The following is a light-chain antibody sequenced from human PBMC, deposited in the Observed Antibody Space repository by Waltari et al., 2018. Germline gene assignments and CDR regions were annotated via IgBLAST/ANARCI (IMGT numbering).Light chain of an antibody. V-gene: IGKV3D-15*01. CDR1: ESISNN. CDR3: QQFDHWHPST. CDR2: GTS. Sequence: EIVITQSPATLSLSPGERATLSCRASESISNNLAWYQLKPGQPPRLLIYGTSTRATGIPARFSGRGSGTEFTLTISSLQSEDFAIYYCQQFDHWHPSTFGQGTKVELK. J-gene: IGKJ1*01.